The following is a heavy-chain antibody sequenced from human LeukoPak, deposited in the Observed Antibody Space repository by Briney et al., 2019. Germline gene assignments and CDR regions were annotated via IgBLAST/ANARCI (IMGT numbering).Heavy chain of an antibody. D-gene: IGHD3-22*01. CDR2: IYHSGST. J-gene: IGHJ5*02. V-gene: IGHV4-38-2*01. CDR1: GYSIRSGYY. Sequence: SSETLSLTCAVSGYSIRSGYYWGWIRQPPGKGLEWIGSIYHSGSTYYNPSLKSRVTISVDTSKNQFSLKLSSVTAADTAVYYCARRRDSGYYHAWGQGTLVTVSS. CDR3: ARRRDSGYYHA.